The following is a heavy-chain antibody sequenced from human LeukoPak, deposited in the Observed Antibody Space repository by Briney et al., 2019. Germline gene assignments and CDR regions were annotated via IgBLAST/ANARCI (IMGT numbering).Heavy chain of an antibody. CDR1: GGTFSSYA. V-gene: IGHV1-69*04. CDR2: IIPILGIA. J-gene: IGHJ6*02. D-gene: IGHD2-2*01. CDR3: ARRGIRYCSSTSCYQKYYYYYGMDV. Sequence: SVKVSCKASGGTFSSYAISWVRQAPGQGLEWMGRIIPILGIANYAQKFQGRVTITADKSTSTAYMELSSLRSEDTAVYFRARRGIRYCSSTSCYQKYYYYYGMDVWGQGTTVTVSS.